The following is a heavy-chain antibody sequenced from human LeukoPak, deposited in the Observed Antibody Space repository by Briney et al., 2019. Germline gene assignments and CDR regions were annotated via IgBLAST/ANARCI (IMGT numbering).Heavy chain of an antibody. D-gene: IGHD6-19*01. CDR3: STFRGWYIAH. CDR1: GITFSDYY. Sequence: GGSLRLSCAASGITFSDYYMTWIRQAPGKGLEWVSSIGRSSTDTKYADSVKGRFTISRDDAKNSVYLQMNSLRAEDTAVYYCSTFRGWYIAHWGQGSLVTVSS. CDR2: IGRSSTDT. V-gene: IGHV3-11*03. J-gene: IGHJ4*02.